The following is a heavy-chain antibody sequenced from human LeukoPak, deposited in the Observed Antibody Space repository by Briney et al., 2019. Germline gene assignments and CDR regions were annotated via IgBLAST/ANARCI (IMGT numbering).Heavy chain of an antibody. CDR3: ARASGSGSYYGIDC. CDR1: NGSISSYY. CDR2: IYYSGST. J-gene: IGHJ4*02. D-gene: IGHD3-10*01. V-gene: IGHV4-59*01. Sequence: SETLSLTCTVSNGSISSYYWSWIRQPPGKGLEWIGYIYYSGSTNYNPSLQSRVTISLDTSKNQFSLNLSSVTAADTAVYYCARASGSGSYYGIDCWGQGTLVTVPS.